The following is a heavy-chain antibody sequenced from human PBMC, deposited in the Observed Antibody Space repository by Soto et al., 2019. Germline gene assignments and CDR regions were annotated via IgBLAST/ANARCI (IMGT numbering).Heavy chain of an antibody. V-gene: IGHV4-30-2*06. D-gene: IGHD5-12*01. CDR2: ITHLENT. Sequence: QLRLPESGSGVVETSESLSLTCTVFGASITYGGYSWSWIRQSPGRGLEWIGHITHLENTYFNPSFKSLLSMSIDRAKKQVSLELTPMTAADKGRYVCGRGGGNDPFEYWGQGILGTFS. CDR1: GASITYGGYS. CDR3: GRGGGNDPFEY. J-gene: IGHJ4*02.